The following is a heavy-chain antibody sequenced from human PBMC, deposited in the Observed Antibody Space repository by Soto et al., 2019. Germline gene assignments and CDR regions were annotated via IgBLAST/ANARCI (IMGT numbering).Heavy chain of an antibody. J-gene: IGHJ2*01. V-gene: IGHV6-1*01. CDR2: TYYRSKWYN. Sequence: SQTRSLTCSISGDRVSSNSAAWNWIRQSPSRGLEWLGRTYYRSKWYNDYAVSVKSRITINPDTSKNQFSLQLNSVTPEDTAVYYCVRVAARCNWFYDFWGRGTLDIVSS. CDR3: VRVAARCNWFYDF. D-gene: IGHD6-13*01. CDR1: GDRVSSNSAA.